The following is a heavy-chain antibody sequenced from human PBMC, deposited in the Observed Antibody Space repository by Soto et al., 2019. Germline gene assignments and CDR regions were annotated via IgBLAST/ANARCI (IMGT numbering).Heavy chain of an antibody. V-gene: IGHV4-30-4*01. CDR3: ARELPQRQGRNMDV. D-gene: IGHD1-1*01. J-gene: IGHJ6*02. Sequence: PSETLSLTCTVSGDSISSPHYYWTWIRQPPGEGLEWFGYINHRGSLYYNPSLKSRVSMSVDTSKNQFSLNLSSVTAADTAVYYCARELPQRQGRNMDVWGQGTTVTVSS. CDR1: GDSISSPHYY. CDR2: INHRGSL.